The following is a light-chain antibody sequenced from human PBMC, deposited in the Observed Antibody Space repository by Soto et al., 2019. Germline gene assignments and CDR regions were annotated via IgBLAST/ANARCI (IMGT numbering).Light chain of an antibody. CDR2: DVT. V-gene: IGLV2-14*03. J-gene: IGLJ1*01. CDR3: SSYTSSSTPFV. Sequence: QSALTQPASVSGSPGQSITISCTGTSSDVGGYNYVSWYQQHPGKAPKLIIYDVTNRPSGVSDRFSGSTSGNTASLTISGLQAEDGTDYYCSSYTSSSTPFVFGTGTKVTVL. CDR1: SSDVGGYNY.